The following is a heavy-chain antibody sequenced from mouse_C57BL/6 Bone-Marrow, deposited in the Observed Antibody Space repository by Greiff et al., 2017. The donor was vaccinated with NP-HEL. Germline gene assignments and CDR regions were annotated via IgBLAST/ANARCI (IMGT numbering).Heavy chain of an antibody. CDR3: TTWDYDGAWFAY. J-gene: IGHJ3*01. CDR1: GFNIKDDY. V-gene: IGHV14-4*01. CDR2: IDPENGDT. Sequence: VQLKESGAELVRPGASVKLSCTASGFNIKDDYMHWVKQRPEQGLEWIGRIDPENGDTEYASKFQGKATITADTSSNTAYLQLSSLTSEDTAVYYCTTWDYDGAWFAYWGQGTLVTVSA. D-gene: IGHD2-4*01.